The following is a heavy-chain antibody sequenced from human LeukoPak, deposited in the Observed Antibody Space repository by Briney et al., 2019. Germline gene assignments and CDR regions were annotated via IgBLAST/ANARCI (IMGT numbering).Heavy chain of an antibody. CDR1: GGSISSYY. D-gene: IGHD6-19*01. V-gene: IGHV4-59*08. Sequence: SETLSLTCTVSGGSISSYYWSWIRQPPGKGLEWIGYIYYSGSTYYNPSLKSRVTISVDTSKNQFSLKLSSVTAADTAVYYCARQPIAVAGNGYYFDYWGQGTLVTVSS. J-gene: IGHJ4*02. CDR3: ARQPIAVAGNGYYFDY. CDR2: IYYSGST.